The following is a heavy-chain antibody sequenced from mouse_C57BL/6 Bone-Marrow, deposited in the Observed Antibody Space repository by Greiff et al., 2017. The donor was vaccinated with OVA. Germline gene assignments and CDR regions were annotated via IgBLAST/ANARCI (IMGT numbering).Heavy chain of an antibody. CDR2: INPNNGGT. Sequence: VQLHQSGPELVKPGASVKISCKASGYTFTDYYMNWVKQSHGKSLEWIGDINPNNGGTSYNQKFKGKATLTVDKSSSTAYMELRSLTSEDSAVYYCAREDYSNYFFAYWGQGTLVTVSA. D-gene: IGHD2-5*01. CDR3: AREDYSNYFFAY. V-gene: IGHV1-26*01. CDR1: GYTFTDYY. J-gene: IGHJ3*01.